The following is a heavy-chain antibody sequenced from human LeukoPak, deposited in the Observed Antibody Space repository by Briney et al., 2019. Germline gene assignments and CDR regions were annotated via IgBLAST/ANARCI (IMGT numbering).Heavy chain of an antibody. CDR2: IWYDGSNK. D-gene: IGHD5-24*01. CDR3: ARGDGYNHYWYFDL. J-gene: IGHJ2*01. V-gene: IGHV3-33*01. Sequence: GGSLRLSCAASGFTFSSYGMHWVRQAPGKGLEWVAVIWYDGSNKYYADSVKGRFTISRDNSKNTLYLQMNSLRAEDTAVYYCARGDGYNHYWYFDLWGRGTLVTVSS. CDR1: GFTFSSYG.